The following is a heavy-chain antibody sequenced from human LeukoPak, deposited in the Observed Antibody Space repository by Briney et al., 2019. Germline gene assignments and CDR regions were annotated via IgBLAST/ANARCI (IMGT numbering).Heavy chain of an antibody. Sequence: GGSLRLSCAASGFTFSSYAMHWVRQAPGKGLEWVAVISYDGSNKYYADSVKGRFTISRDNSKNTLYLQMNSLRAEDTAVYYCARDRWELGDRYGMDVWGQGTTVTVSS. D-gene: IGHD1-26*01. CDR2: ISYDGSNK. V-gene: IGHV3-30-3*01. CDR1: GFTFSSYA. J-gene: IGHJ6*02. CDR3: ARDRWELGDRYGMDV.